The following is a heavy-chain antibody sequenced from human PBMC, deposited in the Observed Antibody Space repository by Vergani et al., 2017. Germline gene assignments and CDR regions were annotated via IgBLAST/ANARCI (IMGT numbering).Heavy chain of an antibody. CDR2: INPNSGGT. J-gene: IGHJ2*01. Sequence: QVQLVQSGAEVKKPGASVKVSCKASGYTFTGYYMHWARQAPGQGLEWMGWINPNSGGTNYAQKFQGRVTMTRDTSISTAYMELSSLRSEDTAVYYCARDSSSSWYYEQRNGYWYFDLWGRGTLVTVSS. CDR3: ARDSSSSWYYEQRNGYWYFDL. CDR1: GYTFTGYY. D-gene: IGHD6-13*01. V-gene: IGHV1-2*02.